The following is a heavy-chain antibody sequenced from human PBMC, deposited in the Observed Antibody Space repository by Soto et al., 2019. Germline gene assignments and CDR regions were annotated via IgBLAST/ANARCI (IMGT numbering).Heavy chain of an antibody. CDR3: AISPNDYISYEYYYYYYMDV. CDR2: IYYSGST. V-gene: IGHV4-39*01. Sequence: SETLSLTCTVSGGSISSSSYYWGWIRQPPGKGLEWIGSIYYSGSTYYNPSLKSRVTISVDTSKNQFSLKLSSVTAADTAVYYCAISPNDYISYEYYYYYYMDVWGKGTTVTVSS. J-gene: IGHJ6*03. CDR1: GGSISSSSYY. D-gene: IGHD4-4*01.